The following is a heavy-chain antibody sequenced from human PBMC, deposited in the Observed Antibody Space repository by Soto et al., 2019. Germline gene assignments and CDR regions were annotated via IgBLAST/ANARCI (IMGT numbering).Heavy chain of an antibody. CDR2: ISSSGSTI. J-gene: IGHJ6*03. V-gene: IGHV3-11*01. D-gene: IGHD3-10*01. Sequence: PGGSLRLSCAASGFTFSDYYMSWIRQAPGKGLEWVSYISSSGSTIYYADSVKGRFTISRDNAKNSLYLQMNSLRAEDTAVYYCARDPALVSYGHYGSGSMDVWGKGTTVTVSS. CDR1: GFTFSDYY. CDR3: ARDPALVSYGHYGSGSMDV.